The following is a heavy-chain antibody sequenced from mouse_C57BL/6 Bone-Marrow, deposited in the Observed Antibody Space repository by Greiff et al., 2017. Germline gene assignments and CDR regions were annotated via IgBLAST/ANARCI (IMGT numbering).Heavy chain of an antibody. CDR3: TSDCYPLAMDY. CDR1: GFNIKDDY. J-gene: IGHJ4*01. Sequence: DVKLQESGAELVRPGASVKLSCTASGFNIKDDYMHWVKQRPEQGLEWIGWIDPENGDTEYASKFQGKATITADTSSNTAYLQLSSLTSEDTAVYYFTSDCYPLAMDYWGQGTSVTVSS. V-gene: IGHV14-4*01. D-gene: IGHD2-3*01. CDR2: IDPENGDT.